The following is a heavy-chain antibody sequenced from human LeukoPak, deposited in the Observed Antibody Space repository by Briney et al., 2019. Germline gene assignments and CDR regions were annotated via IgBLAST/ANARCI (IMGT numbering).Heavy chain of an antibody. V-gene: IGHV3-30*18. CDR3: AKARDYYEYYFDY. D-gene: IGHD2-21*02. Sequence: GGSLRLSCAASGFTFSSYGMHWVRQAPGKGLEWVAVISYDGSNKYYADSVKGRFTISRDNSKNTLYLQMNSLRAEDTAVYYCAKARDYYEYYFDYWGQGTLVTVSS. CDR1: GFTFSSYG. J-gene: IGHJ4*02. CDR2: ISYDGSNK.